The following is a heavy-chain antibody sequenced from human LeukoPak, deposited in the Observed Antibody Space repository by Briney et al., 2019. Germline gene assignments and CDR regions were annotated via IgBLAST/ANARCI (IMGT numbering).Heavy chain of an antibody. CDR2: ISSSGSTI. V-gene: IGHV3-48*03. Sequence: GGPLRLSCAASGFTFSSYEMNWVRQAPGKGLEWVSYISSSGSTIYYADSVKGRFTISRDNAKNSLYLQMDSLRAEDTAVYYCASHSEYGDYFDYWGQGTLVTVSS. D-gene: IGHD4-17*01. CDR3: ASHSEYGDYFDY. CDR1: GFTFSSYE. J-gene: IGHJ4*02.